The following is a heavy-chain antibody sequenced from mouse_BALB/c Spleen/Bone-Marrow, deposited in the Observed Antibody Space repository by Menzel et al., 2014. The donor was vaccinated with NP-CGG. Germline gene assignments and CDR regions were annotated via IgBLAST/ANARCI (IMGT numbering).Heavy chain of an antibody. V-gene: IGHV1-77*01. Sequence: VHLVESGPELVKPGASVKMSCKASGYTFTDYVISWVKQRTGQGLEWTGEIYPGSGSIYYNEKFKGKATLTADKSSNTAYMQLSSLTSEDSAVYFCAGELRFGYWGQGTLVTVSA. CDR2: IYPGSGSI. CDR3: AGELRFGY. J-gene: IGHJ3*01. CDR1: GYTFTDYV.